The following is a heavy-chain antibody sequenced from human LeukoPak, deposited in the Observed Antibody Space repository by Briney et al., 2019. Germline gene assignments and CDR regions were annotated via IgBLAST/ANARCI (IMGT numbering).Heavy chain of an antibody. J-gene: IGHJ4*02. Sequence: SQTLSLTCAVSGDSVSSNSAAWNWSRQSPSRGLEWLVRTYYRSKLYNDYAVSVKSRITINPDTSKNQFSLQLNSVTPEDTAVYYCARDRTSGPSGFDYWGQGTLVTVSS. CDR3: ARDRTSGPSGFDY. CDR2: TYYRSKLYN. CDR1: GDSVSSNSAA. V-gene: IGHV6-1*01. D-gene: IGHD3-10*01.